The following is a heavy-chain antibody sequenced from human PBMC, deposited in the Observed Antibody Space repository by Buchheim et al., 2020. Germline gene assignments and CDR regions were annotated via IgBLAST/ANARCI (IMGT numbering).Heavy chain of an antibody. CDR2: ISYDGSNK. Sequence: QVQLVESGGGVVQPGRSLRLSCAASGFTFSSYGMHWVRQAPGKGLEWVAVISYDGSNKYYADSVKGRFTISRDNSKNTLYLQMNSLRAEDTAVYYCAKYDSGADRTQEDAFDIWGQGT. CDR1: GFTFSSYG. D-gene: IGHD3-3*01. V-gene: IGHV3-30*18. J-gene: IGHJ3*02. CDR3: AKYDSGADRTQEDAFDI.